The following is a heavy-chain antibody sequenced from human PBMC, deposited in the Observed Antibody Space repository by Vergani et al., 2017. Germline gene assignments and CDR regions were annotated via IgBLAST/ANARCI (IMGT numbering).Heavy chain of an antibody. V-gene: IGHV1-46*01. CDR3: ARGQYGSGSYYCAFDI. CDR2: INPSGGSK. CDR1: GYTFTSYY. Sequence: VPLVQSGAEVKKPGASVKVSCKASGYTFTSYYMHWVRQAPGQGLEWMGIINPSGGSKRYAQKFQGRVTMTRDTSTSTVYMELSSLRSEDTAVYYCARGQYGSGSYYCAFDIWGQGTMVTVSS. D-gene: IGHD3-10*01. J-gene: IGHJ3*02.